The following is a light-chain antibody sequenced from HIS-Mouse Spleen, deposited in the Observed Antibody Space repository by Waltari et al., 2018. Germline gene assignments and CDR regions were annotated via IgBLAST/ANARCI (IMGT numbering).Light chain of an antibody. V-gene: IGLV3-1*01. CDR2: QDS. J-gene: IGLJ2*01. CDR3: QAWDSSYSV. Sequence: SYELTQPPSVSVSPGQTASITCSGDKLGDKYACWYQQKPGQSPVLVIYQDSKRPSGIPGRFSGSNSGNTAPLTISGTQAMDEADYYCQAWDSSYSVFGGGTKLTVL. CDR1: KLGDKY.